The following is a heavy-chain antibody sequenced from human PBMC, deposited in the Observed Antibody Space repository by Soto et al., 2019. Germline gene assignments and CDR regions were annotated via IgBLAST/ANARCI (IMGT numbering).Heavy chain of an antibody. CDR1: GYTFTRYG. V-gene: IGHV1-3*01. CDR3: ARGGYFDSSNYLAY. Sequence: QVQLVQSGAEVKKPGASVKVSCKASGYTFTRYGINWVRQAPGRGLEWMGWINPGNGNTKYSQQFQGRVIIDRDTSASTAYMELSNLRSEDTAVYYCARGGYFDSSNYLAYWGLGTLVTVSS. CDR2: INPGNGNT. D-gene: IGHD3-22*01. J-gene: IGHJ4*02.